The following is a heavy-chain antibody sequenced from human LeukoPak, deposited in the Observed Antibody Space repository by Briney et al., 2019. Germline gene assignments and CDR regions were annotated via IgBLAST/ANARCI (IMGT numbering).Heavy chain of an antibody. D-gene: IGHD7-27*01. Sequence: GGSLRLSCAASGFTFSSYSMNWVRQAPGKGLEWVSSISSSSSYIYYADSVKGRFTISRDNAKNSLYLQMNSLRAEDTAVYYCAQLTGDRRDYWGQGTLVTVSS. CDR1: GFTFSSYS. CDR2: ISSSSSYI. CDR3: AQLTGDRRDY. J-gene: IGHJ4*02. V-gene: IGHV3-21*01.